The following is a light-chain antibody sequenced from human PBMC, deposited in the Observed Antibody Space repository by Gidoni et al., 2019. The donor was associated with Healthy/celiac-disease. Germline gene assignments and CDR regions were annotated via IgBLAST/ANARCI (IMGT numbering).Light chain of an antibody. CDR3: QQYNSYPS. CDR2: KAS. CDR1: QTISSW. V-gene: IGKV1-5*03. J-gene: IGKJ1*01. Sequence: DTQMTQSPSTLSSSVGHRVTLTCRASQTISSWLAWYQQKPGKAPKLLIYKASNLEGGVPSRFSGSGSGTEFTLTISSLQPDDFATYYCQQYNSYPSFGQGTKMEIK.